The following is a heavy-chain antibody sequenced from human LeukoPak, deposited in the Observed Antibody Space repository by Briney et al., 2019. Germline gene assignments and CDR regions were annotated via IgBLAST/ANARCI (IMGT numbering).Heavy chain of an antibody. CDR2: ISSNGGST. CDR3: VKDGPKDIVVVPAGAPVDY. V-gene: IGHV3-64D*06. Sequence: PGGSLRLSCSASGFTFSSYAMHWVRQAPGKGLEYVSAISSNGGSTYYADSVKGRFTISRDNPKNTLYLRMSSLRAEDTAVYYCVKDGPKDIVVVPAGAPVDYWGQGTLVTVSS. J-gene: IGHJ4*02. D-gene: IGHD2-2*01. CDR1: GFTFSSYA.